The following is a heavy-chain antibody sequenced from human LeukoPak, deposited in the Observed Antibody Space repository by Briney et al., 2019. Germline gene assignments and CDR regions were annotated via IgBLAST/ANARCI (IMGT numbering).Heavy chain of an antibody. CDR2: IFGSGGST. Sequence: GGSLRLSCAASGFTFSSYAMYWVRQAPGKGLEWVSGIFGSGGSTHYADFVKGRFTISRDNSKNTVYLQMNSLRAEDTAVYYCAKTTTGYSSGRFPGWPVDYWGQGTLVTVSS. CDR3: AKTTTGYSSGRFPGWPVDY. V-gene: IGHV3-23*01. CDR1: GFTFSSYA. D-gene: IGHD6-19*01. J-gene: IGHJ4*02.